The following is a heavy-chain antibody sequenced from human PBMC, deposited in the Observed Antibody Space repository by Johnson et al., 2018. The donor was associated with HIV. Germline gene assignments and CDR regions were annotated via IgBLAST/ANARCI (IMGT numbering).Heavy chain of an antibody. CDR1: GFTFDDYA. V-gene: IGHV3-9*01. Sequence: VQLVESGGGLVKPGRSLRLSCAASGFTFDDYAMHWVRQAPGKGLEWVSGISWNSGSIVYADSMKGRFTISRDNAKNSLYLQMNSLRPEDTALYYCATRKDILTGYDAFDIWGQGTMVTVSS. D-gene: IGHD3-9*01. J-gene: IGHJ3*02. CDR2: ISWNSGSI. CDR3: ATRKDILTGYDAFDI.